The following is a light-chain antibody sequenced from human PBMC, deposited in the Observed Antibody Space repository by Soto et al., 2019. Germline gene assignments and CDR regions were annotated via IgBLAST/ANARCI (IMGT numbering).Light chain of an antibody. Sequence: QLVLTQSPSASASLGASVKLTCTLSSGHSSYAIAWHQQQPEKGPRYLMKLNSDGSHYKGDGIPDRFSGSSSGAERYLTISSLQSEDEADYYCQTWGTGTVVFGRETKLTVL. CDR2: LNSDGSH. J-gene: IGLJ2*01. CDR3: QTWGTGTVV. CDR1: SGHSSYA. V-gene: IGLV4-69*01.